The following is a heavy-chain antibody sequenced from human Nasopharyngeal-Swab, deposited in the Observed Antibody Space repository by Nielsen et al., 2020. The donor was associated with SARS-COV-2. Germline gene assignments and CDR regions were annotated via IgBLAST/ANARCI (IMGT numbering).Heavy chain of an antibody. V-gene: IGHV3-7*01. CDR2: IKHDGSEK. Sequence: VRQAPGKGLEWVAHIKHDGSEKYYVDSVKGRFTISRDNAKNELYLQMNSLRAEDTAVYFCARDWFVAFGPWGRGTLVTVSS. J-gene: IGHJ5*02. CDR3: ARDWFVAFGP. D-gene: IGHD3-10*01.